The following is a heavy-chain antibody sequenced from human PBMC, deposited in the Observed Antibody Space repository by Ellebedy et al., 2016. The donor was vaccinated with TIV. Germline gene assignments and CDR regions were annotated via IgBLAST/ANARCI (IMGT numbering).Heavy chain of an antibody. D-gene: IGHD3-10*01. V-gene: IGHV4-38-2*02. CDR2: IYHSGST. CDR3: AREVRGVINWFDP. J-gene: IGHJ5*02. CDR1: GYSISSGYY. Sequence: SETLSLXXTVSGYSISSGYYWGWIRQPPGKGLEWIGSIYHSGSTYYNPSLKSRVTISVDTSKNQFSLKLSSVTAADTAVYYCAREVRGVINWFDPWGQGTLVTVSS.